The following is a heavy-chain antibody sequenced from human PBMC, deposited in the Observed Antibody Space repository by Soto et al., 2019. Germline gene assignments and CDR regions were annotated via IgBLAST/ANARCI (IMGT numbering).Heavy chain of an antibody. V-gene: IGHV3-23*01. CDR2: ISGSGITT. CDR3: GRDSYGVDV. CDR1: GLTFNNYA. J-gene: IGHJ6*02. Sequence: PGGSLRLSCAASGLTFNNYAMNWVRQAPGKGLEWVSAISGSGITTHYADSYADSVKGRFTISRDNSRNTLYLQMDSLRADDTAVYYCGRDSYGVDVWGQGTTVTVSS.